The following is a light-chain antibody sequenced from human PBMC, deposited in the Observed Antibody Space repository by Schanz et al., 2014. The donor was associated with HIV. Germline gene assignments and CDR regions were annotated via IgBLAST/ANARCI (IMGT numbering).Light chain of an antibody. CDR2: DTS. CDR1: QDVSGY. V-gene: IGKV3-11*01. J-gene: IGKJ4*01. Sequence: IVLTQSPVTLSLSPGERATLSCRASQDVSGYLAWYQHKVGQPPRLLIYDTSNRATGIPARFSGRGSGTDFTLTISSLQSEDFAVYYCQQCYSTPPTFGGGTKVEIK. CDR3: QQCYSTPPT.